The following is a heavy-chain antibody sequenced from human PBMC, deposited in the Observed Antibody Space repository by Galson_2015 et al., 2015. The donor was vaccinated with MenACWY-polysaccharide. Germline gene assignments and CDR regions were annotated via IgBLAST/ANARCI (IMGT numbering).Heavy chain of an antibody. Sequence: SLRLSCAASGFTFSSYAMSWVRQAPGKGLEWVAAISGSGGTTNYADSVKGRFTISRDNSKNMVYLQMNSLRAEDTAVYYSLVVPGGNYRAMDVWGQGTTVTVSS. D-gene: IGHD2-2*01. V-gene: IGHV3-23*01. J-gene: IGHJ6*02. CDR3: LVVPGGNYRAMDV. CDR1: GFTFSSYA. CDR2: ISGSGGTT.